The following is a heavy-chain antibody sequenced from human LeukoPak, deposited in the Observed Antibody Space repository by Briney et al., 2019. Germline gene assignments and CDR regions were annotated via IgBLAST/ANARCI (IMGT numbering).Heavy chain of an antibody. V-gene: IGHV4-39*01. J-gene: IGHJ6*03. D-gene: IGHD3-3*01. Sequence: SETLSLTCTVSGGSISSYYWSWIRQPPGKGLEWIGSIYYSGSTYYNPSLKSRVTISVDTSKNQFSLKLSSVTAADTAVYYCARHKRDFWSGYSGYYYMDVWGKGTTVTVSS. CDR3: ARHKRDFWSGYSGYYYMDV. CDR2: IYYSGST. CDR1: GGSISSYY.